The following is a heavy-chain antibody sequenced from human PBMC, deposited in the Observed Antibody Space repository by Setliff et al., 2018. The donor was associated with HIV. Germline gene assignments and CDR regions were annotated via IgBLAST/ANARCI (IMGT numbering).Heavy chain of an antibody. Sequence: PSETLSLTCTVSGGSISSGSYYWSWIRQPAGKGLEWIGHIYTSGSTNYNPSLKSRVTISVDTSKNQFSLRLTSVTAADTAVYYCAKKGNGDYHFDYWGQGTLVTAPQ. CDR3: AKKGNGDYHFDY. D-gene: IGHD4-17*01. J-gene: IGHJ4*02. CDR2: IYTSGST. CDR1: GGSISSGSYY. V-gene: IGHV4-61*09.